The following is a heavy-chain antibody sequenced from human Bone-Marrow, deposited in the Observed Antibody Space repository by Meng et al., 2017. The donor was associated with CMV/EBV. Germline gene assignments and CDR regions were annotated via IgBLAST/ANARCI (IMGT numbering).Heavy chain of an antibody. D-gene: IGHD2-2*01. Sequence: GESLKISCAASGFTFSNAWMSWVRQAPGKGLEWVGRIKSKTDGGTTDYAAPVKGRFTISRDDSKNTLYLQMNSLKTEDTAVYYCTTGLGYCSSTSCSPGVDVWGQGTTVPVSS. CDR1: GFTFSNAW. V-gene: IGHV3-15*01. CDR3: TTGLGYCSSTSCSPGVDV. CDR2: IKSKTDGGTT. J-gene: IGHJ6*01.